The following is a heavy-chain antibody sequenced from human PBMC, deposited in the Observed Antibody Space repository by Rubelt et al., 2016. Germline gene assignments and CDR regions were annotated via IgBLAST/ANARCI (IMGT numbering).Heavy chain of an antibody. Sequence: QVQLVQSGAEVKKPGSSVKVSCKASGGTFSSYAISWVRQAPGPGLEWLGGIIPIFGTANYAQKFQGRVTITADESTSTADMELSSLRSEDTAVYYCARDLRGGGEQWLAYYFDYWGQGTLVTVSS. CDR3: ARDLRGGGEQWLAYYFDY. CDR2: IIPIFGTA. V-gene: IGHV1-69*01. J-gene: IGHJ4*02. CDR1: GGTFSSYA. D-gene: IGHD6-19*01.